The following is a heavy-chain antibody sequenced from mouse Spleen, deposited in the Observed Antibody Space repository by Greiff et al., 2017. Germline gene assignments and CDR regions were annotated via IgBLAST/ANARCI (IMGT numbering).Heavy chain of an antibody. Sequence: EVQRVESGPELVKPGASVKISCKASGYSFTDYNMNWVKQSNGKSLEWIGDINPNNGGTIYNQKFKGKATLTVDKSSSTAYMELRSLTSEDTAVYYCARSSSGYVPFAYWGQGTLVTVSA. CDR3: ARSSSGYVPFAY. CDR2: INPNNGGT. V-gene: IGHV1-18*01. CDR1: GYSFTDYN. D-gene: IGHD3-1*01. J-gene: IGHJ3*01.